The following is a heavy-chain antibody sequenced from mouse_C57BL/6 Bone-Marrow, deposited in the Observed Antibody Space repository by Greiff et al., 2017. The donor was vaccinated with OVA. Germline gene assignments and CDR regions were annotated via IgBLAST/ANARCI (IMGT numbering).Heavy chain of an antibody. J-gene: IGHJ2*01. CDR3: ARRGPHYYGSSSYFDY. CDR2: IDPSDSYT. CDR1: GYTFTSYW. Sequence: QVQLQQPGAELVRPGTPVKLSCKASGYTFTSYWMHWVKQRPGQGLEWIGVIDPSDSYTNYNQKFKGKATLTVDTSSSTAYMQLSSLTSEDSAVYYCARRGPHYYGSSSYFDYWGQGTTLTVSS. V-gene: IGHV1-59*01. D-gene: IGHD1-1*01.